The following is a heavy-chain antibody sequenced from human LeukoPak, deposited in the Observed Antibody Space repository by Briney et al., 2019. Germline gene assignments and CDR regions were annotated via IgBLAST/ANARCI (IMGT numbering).Heavy chain of an antibody. CDR1: GFTFSSYE. V-gene: IGHV3-48*03. J-gene: IGHJ4*02. Sequence: PGGSLRLSCAASGFTFSSYEMNWVRQAPGKGLEWVSYISSSGSTLYYADSVKGRFTISRDNAKNSLYLQMNSLRAEDTAVYYCAKDGTSGYDYVFIFDYWGQGTLVTVSS. CDR2: ISSSGSTL. D-gene: IGHD5-12*01. CDR3: AKDGTSGYDYVFIFDY.